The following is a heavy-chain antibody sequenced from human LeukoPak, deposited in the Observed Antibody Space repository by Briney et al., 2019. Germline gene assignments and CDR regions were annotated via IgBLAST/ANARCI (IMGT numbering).Heavy chain of an antibody. CDR2: ISGRGGST. D-gene: IGHD3-22*01. CDR3: ANSNYYDSSGYYYGVFGYFDY. V-gene: IGHV3-23*01. Sequence: GGSLRLSCAASGFTFSSYAMSGVCQTPAKGQERVSAISGRGGSTYYAHSVKGRFTISRDNFKDTLYLQMHSLRAEDTAVYYCANSNYYDSSGYYYGVFGYFDYWGQGPLVTVSS. CDR1: GFTFSSYA. J-gene: IGHJ4*02.